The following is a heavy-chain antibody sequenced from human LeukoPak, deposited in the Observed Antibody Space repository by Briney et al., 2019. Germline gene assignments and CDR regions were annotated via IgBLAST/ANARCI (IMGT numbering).Heavy chain of an antibody. V-gene: IGHV3-30*03. D-gene: IGHD6-13*01. CDR3: ARDPGTLATYFDY. CDR1: GFTFSSYG. Sequence: PGRSLRLSCAASGFTFSSYGMHWVRQAPGKGLEWVAVISYDGSKKYYADSVKGRFTISRDDSKNTLYLQMNSLRAEDTAIYYCARDPGTLATYFDYWGPGTLVTVSS. J-gene: IGHJ4*02. CDR2: ISYDGSKK.